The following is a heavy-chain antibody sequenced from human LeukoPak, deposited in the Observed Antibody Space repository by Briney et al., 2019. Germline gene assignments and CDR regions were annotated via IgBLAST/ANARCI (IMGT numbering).Heavy chain of an antibody. J-gene: IGHJ5*02. CDR2: IIPILGIA. Sequence: ASVKVSCKASGGTFSSYTIRWVRQAPGQGVEWMGRIIPILGIANYAQKFQGRVTITADKSTSTAYMELSSLRSEDTAVYYCARDVAAAASFDPWGQGTLVTVSS. CDR1: GGTFSSYT. D-gene: IGHD6-13*01. V-gene: IGHV1-69*04. CDR3: ARDVAAAASFDP.